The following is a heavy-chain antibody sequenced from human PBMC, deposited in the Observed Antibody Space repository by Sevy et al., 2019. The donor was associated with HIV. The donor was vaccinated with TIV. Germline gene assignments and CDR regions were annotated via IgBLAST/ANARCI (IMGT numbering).Heavy chain of an antibody. V-gene: IGHV1-8*01. D-gene: IGHD6-19*01. Sequence: ASVKVSCKASGYTFTSYDINWVRQATGQGLEWMGWMNPNSGNTGYAQKFQDRVTMTRNTSISTAYMELRSLRSEDTVVYYCARMAAVAGTRYFDLWGRGTLVTVSS. CDR3: ARMAAVAGTRYFDL. CDR1: GYTFTSYD. CDR2: MNPNSGNT. J-gene: IGHJ2*01.